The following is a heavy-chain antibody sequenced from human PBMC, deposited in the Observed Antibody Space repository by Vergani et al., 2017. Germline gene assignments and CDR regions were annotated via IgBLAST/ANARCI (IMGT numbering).Heavy chain of an antibody. V-gene: IGHV1-2*02. CDR1: GYTLSGYY. Sequence: QVQLVQSGAEVKKPGASVKVSCKASGYTLSGYYVHWVRQAPGQGLEWMGWINPNTGGTKYAQKFQGGVTMTWDTSISTAYMELIRLRSDDTAIYYCARVGKQVWYYYYYMDVWGKGTTVTVSS. CDR3: ARVGKQVWYYYYYMDV. D-gene: IGHD1-14*01. CDR2: INPNTGGT. J-gene: IGHJ6*03.